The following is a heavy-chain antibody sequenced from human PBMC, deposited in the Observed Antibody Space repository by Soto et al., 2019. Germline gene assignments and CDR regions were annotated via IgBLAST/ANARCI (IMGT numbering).Heavy chain of an antibody. J-gene: IGHJ4*02. V-gene: IGHV1-24*01. Sequence: ASVKVSCKVSGYTLTELSMHWVRQAPGKGLEWMGGFDPDDGETIYAQKFQGRVTMTEDTSTNTAYMELSRLRSDDTAVYYCARDQGVVVAGFFDYWGQGTLVTVSS. CDR1: GYTLTELS. CDR2: FDPDDGET. D-gene: IGHD6-19*01. CDR3: ARDQGVVVAGFFDY.